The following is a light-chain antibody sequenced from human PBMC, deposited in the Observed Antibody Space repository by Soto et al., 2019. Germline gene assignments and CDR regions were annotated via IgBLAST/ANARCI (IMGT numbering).Light chain of an antibody. Sequence: DIQMTQSPSTLSASVGDRVTITCRASQSIGTWLAWYQQIPGRAPKILIHAASVLESGVPSRFSGSGSATEFTLTISSLQPDDFATYYCQQYNTDSTFGQGTKVEIK. CDR3: QQYNTDST. CDR1: QSIGTW. V-gene: IGKV1-5*01. CDR2: AAS. J-gene: IGKJ1*01.